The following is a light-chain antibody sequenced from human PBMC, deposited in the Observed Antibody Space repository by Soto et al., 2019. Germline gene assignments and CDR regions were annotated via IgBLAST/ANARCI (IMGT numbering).Light chain of an antibody. Sequence: QSSVTQPRSVSGSPGQSFTLSCTGTISDVGVYDYVSWYQQHPGKAPKLMIYDVSKRPSGVPDRFSGAKSGNTASLTISGLQAEDEADYYRCSYAGSYTYVFGSGTKVTVL. J-gene: IGLJ1*01. CDR2: DVS. V-gene: IGLV2-11*01. CDR1: ISDVGVYDY. CDR3: CSYAGSYTYV.